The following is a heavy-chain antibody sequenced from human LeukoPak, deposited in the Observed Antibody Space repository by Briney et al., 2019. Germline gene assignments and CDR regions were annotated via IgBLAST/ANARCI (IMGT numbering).Heavy chain of an antibody. Sequence: SETLSLTCAVYGGSFSGYYWSWIRQPPGKGLEWIGEINHSGSTNYNPSLKSRVTISVDTSKNQFSLKLSSVTAADTAVYYCARGNGWRSSSFDYWGQGTLVTVSS. CDR2: INHSGST. D-gene: IGHD6-19*01. CDR3: ARGNGWRSSSFDY. V-gene: IGHV4-34*01. J-gene: IGHJ4*02. CDR1: GGSFSGYY.